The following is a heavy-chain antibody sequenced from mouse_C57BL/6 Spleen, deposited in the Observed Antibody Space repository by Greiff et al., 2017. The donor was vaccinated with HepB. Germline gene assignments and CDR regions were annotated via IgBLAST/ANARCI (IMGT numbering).Heavy chain of an antibody. CDR1: GYTFTSYW. D-gene: IGHD3-2*02. Sequence: QVQLQQPGAELVKPGASVKLSCKASGYTFTSYWMHWVKQRPGQGLEWIGMIHPNSGSTNYNEKFKSKATLTVDKSASTAYMQLSSLTSEDSAVYYCAREVEDSSGYDAMDYWGQGTSVTVSS. CDR2: IHPNSGST. CDR3: AREVEDSSGYDAMDY. J-gene: IGHJ4*01. V-gene: IGHV1-64*01.